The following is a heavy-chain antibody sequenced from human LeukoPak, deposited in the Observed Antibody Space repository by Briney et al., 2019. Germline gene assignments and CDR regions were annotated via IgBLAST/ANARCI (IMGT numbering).Heavy chain of an antibody. J-gene: IGHJ4*02. Sequence: GRSLRLSCAASGFTFSSYAMHWVRRAPGKGLEWVAVISYDGSNKYYADSVKGRFTISRDNSKNTLYLQMNSLRAEDTAVYYCARKGYGNPYYFDYWGQGTLVTVSS. CDR3: ARKGYGNPYYFDY. V-gene: IGHV3-30*04. CDR1: GFTFSSYA. CDR2: ISYDGSNK. D-gene: IGHD6-13*01.